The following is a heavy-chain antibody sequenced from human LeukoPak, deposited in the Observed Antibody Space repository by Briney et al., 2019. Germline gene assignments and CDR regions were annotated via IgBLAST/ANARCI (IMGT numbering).Heavy chain of an antibody. CDR1: GFTFSTYA. CDR2: ISVSGGDT. D-gene: IGHD3-16*02. CDR3: AKDRGGIATANGFDS. J-gene: IGHJ5*01. V-gene: IGHV3-23*01. Sequence: GGSLRLSCAPSGFTFSTYAMSWVRQVPGKGLEWVSSISVSGGDTYYADSVKGRFTISRDNSKNTLDLQMNSLRAEDTAVYYCAKDRGGIATANGFDSWGQGTLVTVSS.